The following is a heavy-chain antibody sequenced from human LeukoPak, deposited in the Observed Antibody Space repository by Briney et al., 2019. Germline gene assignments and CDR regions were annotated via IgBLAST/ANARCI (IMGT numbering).Heavy chain of an antibody. J-gene: IGHJ5*02. V-gene: IGHV1-2*02. CDR2: INPNSGGT. D-gene: IGHD2-15*01. CDR3: ARDPGGYCSGGSCYPQNYNWFDP. Sequence: ASVKVSCKASGYTFTGYYMHWVRQAPGQGLEWMGWINPNSGGTNYAQKFQGRVTMTRDTPISTAYMELSRLRSDDTAVYYCARDPGGYCSGGSCYPQNYNWFDPWGQGTLVTVSS. CDR1: GYTFTGYY.